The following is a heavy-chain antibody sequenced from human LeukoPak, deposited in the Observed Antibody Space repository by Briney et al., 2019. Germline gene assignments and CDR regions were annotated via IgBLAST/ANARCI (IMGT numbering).Heavy chain of an antibody. V-gene: IGHV1-8*03. CDR3: ARAYNDFWSGYYSWFDP. CDR2: MNPNSGNT. D-gene: IGHD3-3*01. Sequence: ASVKVSCKASGYTFTSYDINWVRQATGQGLEWMGWMNPNSGNTGYAQKFQGRVTITRNTSISTAYMELSSLRSEDTAVYYCARAYNDFWSGYYSWFDPWGQGTLVTVSS. CDR1: GYTFTSYD. J-gene: IGHJ5*02.